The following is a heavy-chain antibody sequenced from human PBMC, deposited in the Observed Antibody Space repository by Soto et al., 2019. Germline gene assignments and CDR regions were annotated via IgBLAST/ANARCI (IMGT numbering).Heavy chain of an antibody. CDR1: GFTFSSYW. D-gene: IGHD6-13*01. J-gene: IGHJ6*02. V-gene: IGHV3-7*01. CDR2: IKQDGSEK. CDR3: ARIASAGRGWDV. Sequence: EVQLVESGGGLVQPGGSLRLSRAASGFTFSSYWMSWVRQAPVKGLEWVGNIKQDGSEKNYVDFVEGRFTISRDNAENSLYLQMNSLRAEDTAVYYCARIASAGRGWDVWGQGTTVVVSS.